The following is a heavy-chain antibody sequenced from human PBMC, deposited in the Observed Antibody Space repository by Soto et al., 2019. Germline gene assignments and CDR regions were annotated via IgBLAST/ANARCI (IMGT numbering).Heavy chain of an antibody. CDR3: ARYCGGDCYTYYYYGMDV. V-gene: IGHV4-59*02. D-gene: IGHD2-21*02. J-gene: IGHJ6*02. CDR2: IYYNGNT. CDR1: GGSVSYYF. Sequence: PSETLSLTCTVSGGSVSYYFWRWIRQPPGKGLEWIGDIYYNGNTNYNPSLKSRVTISVDTSKNHFSLRLSSVTAADTAVYYCARYCGGDCYTYYYYGMDVWGQGTTVTVSS.